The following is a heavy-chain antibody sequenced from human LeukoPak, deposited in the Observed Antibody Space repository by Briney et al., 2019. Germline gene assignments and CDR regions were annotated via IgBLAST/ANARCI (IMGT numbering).Heavy chain of an antibody. CDR2: ISAYNGNT. V-gene: IGHV1-18*01. CDR1: GYTFSRFG. Sequence: ASVKVSCKASGYTFSRFGISWVRQAPGQGLEWMGWISAYNGNTNYAQKLQGRVSMTTDTSTSTAYMELRSQRSDDTAVYYCARDYYYDSTGYFSAHSYWGQGTLVTVSS. CDR3: ARDYYYDSTGYFSAHSY. D-gene: IGHD3-22*01. J-gene: IGHJ4*02.